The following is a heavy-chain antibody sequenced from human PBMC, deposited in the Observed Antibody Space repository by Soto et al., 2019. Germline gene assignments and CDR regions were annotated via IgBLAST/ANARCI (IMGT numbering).Heavy chain of an antibody. V-gene: IGHV1-46*03. D-gene: IGHD3-10*01. CDR3: ARVSSYYGSGRPWFDS. CDR1: GYTFTSYY. CDR2: INPSGGST. Sequence: ASVKVSCKASGYTFTSYYMHWVRQAPGQGLEWMGIINPSGGSTSYAQKFQGRVTMTRDTSTSTVYMELSSLRSEDTAVYYCARVSSYYGSGRPWFDSWGQGTLVTVSS. J-gene: IGHJ5*01.